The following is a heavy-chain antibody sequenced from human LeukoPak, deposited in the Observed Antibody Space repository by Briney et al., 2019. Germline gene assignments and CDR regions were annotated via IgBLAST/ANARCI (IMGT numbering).Heavy chain of an antibody. D-gene: IGHD4-17*01. V-gene: IGHV3-33*01. J-gene: IGHJ4*02. Sequence: GRSLRLSCAASGFTFSSYGMHWVRQAPGKGLEWVAVIWYDGSNKYYADSVKGRFTISRDNSRNTLYLQMNSLRAEDTAVYYCARTHDYGADNFDYWGQGTLVTASS. CDR1: GFTFSSYG. CDR2: IWYDGSNK. CDR3: ARTHDYGADNFDY.